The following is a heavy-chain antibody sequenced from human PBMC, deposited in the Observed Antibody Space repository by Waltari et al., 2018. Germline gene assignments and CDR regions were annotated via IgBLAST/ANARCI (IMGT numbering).Heavy chain of an antibody. V-gene: IGHV3-23*04. CDR3: ATAPGPVTTRFDY. Sequence: VQLVESGGGLVQPGGSLRLSGADSGFTFSSYALSWVRQAPGRGLEWFSAISGGGCGTYYADSVKGRFTIFRDTSKNTLYLQMTSLRADDTAVYYCATAPGPVTTRFDYWGQGTLVTVSS. J-gene: IGHJ4*02. CDR1: GFTFSSYA. D-gene: IGHD4-17*01. CDR2: ISGGGCGT.